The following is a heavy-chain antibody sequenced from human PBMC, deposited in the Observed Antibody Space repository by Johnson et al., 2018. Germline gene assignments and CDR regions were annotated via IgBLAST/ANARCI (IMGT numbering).Heavy chain of an antibody. D-gene: IGHD4-11*01. J-gene: IGHJ4*02. CDR2: IKQDGSDN. V-gene: IGHV3-7*01. CDR1: GFTFGSYW. Sequence: VQLVQSGGGLVQPGGSLRLSCAASGFTFGSYWMCWVRQAPGKGLEWVANIKQDGSDNYNVDSVKGRFTISRDNAKNSLYLQMNSLRAEDTAVYYCARDNYNTFDYWGQGTLVTVSS. CDR3: ARDNYNTFDY.